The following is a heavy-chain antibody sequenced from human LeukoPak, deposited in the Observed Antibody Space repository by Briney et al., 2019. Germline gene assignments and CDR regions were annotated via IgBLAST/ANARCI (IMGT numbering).Heavy chain of an antibody. CDR2: IIPIFGTA. J-gene: IGHJ4*02. V-gene: IGHV1-69*13. Sequence: SVKVSCKASGYTFTNYAIQWMRQAPGQRLEWMGGIIPIFGTANYAQKFQGRVTITAGESTSTAYMELSSLRSEDTAVYYCARDRRYYYDSSGYHTFDYWGQGTLVTVSS. CDR3: ARDRRYYYDSSGYHTFDY. CDR1: GYTFTNYA. D-gene: IGHD3-22*01.